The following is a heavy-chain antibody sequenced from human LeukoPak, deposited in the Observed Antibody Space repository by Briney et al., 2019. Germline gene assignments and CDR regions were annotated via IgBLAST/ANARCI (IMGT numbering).Heavy chain of an antibody. CDR2: IYYSGST. CDR3: ARHFAPESATHPYYFDC. Sequence: SETLSLTCTVSGGSISSSGYFWGWIRQPPGKWLEWIGSIYYSGSTYYNPSLKSQVAISVDTSKNELSLKLTSVTAADTAVYYCARHFAPESATHPYYFDCWGQGTLVTVSS. CDR1: GGSISSSGYF. V-gene: IGHV4-39*01. J-gene: IGHJ4*02. D-gene: IGHD2-15*01.